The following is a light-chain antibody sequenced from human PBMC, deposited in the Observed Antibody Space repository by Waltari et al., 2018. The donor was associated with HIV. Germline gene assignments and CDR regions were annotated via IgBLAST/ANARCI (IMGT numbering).Light chain of an antibody. J-gene: IGKJ5*01. CDR2: MSS. CDR3: MQALHTPIT. CDR1: QTLLHKNGKNY. V-gene: IGKV2-28*01. Sequence: DVLLPQSPASLPATPGESAAIPCKSTQTLLHKNGKNYLDWYVKKSGQTTQLLMYMSSKLAAGVPVRFSGSGSGTDFTLKISRVEAEDVGLYYCMQALHTPITFGQGTRLEI.